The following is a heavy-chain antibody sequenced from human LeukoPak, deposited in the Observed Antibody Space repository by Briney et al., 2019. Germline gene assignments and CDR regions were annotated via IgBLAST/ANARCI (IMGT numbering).Heavy chain of an antibody. CDR1: GYTFTGYY. J-gene: IGHJ4*02. Sequence: ASVKVSCKASGYTFTGYYMHWVRQAPGQGLEWMGWINPNSGGTNYAQKFQGRVTMTRDTSISTAYMELSRLRPDDTAVYYCARVVSKSWGPGEDYWGQGTLVTVSS. V-gene: IGHV1-2*02. CDR2: INPNSGGT. D-gene: IGHD3-16*01. CDR3: ARVVSKSWGPGEDY.